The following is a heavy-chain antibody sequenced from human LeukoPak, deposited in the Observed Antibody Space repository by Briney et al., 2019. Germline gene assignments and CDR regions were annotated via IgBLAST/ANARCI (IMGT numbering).Heavy chain of an antibody. V-gene: IGHV3-7*01. J-gene: IGHJ4*02. D-gene: IGHD3-10*01. CDR3: ARGDYYDSGTYPPDY. CDR1: GFTFSRSW. Sequence: GGSLRLSCAASGFTFSRSWMNWVRQAPGKGLEWVANINQDGSEKYYVDSVKGRFTISRDNAKNSLYLQTNSLRAEDTAVYYCARGDYYDSGTYPPDYWGQGTLVTVSS. CDR2: INQDGSEK.